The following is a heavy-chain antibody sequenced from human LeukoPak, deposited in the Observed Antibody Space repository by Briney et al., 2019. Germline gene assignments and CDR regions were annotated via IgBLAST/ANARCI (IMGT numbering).Heavy chain of an antibody. CDR1: GITFTSSS. V-gene: IGHV3-21*01. J-gene: IGHJ4*02. CDR2: ISSTGTYT. D-gene: IGHD3-16*01. CDR3: ARADTLGGYYFDN. Sequence: TGGSLRLSCAASGITFTSSSMTWVRQAPGKGLEWVSSISSTGTYTYFADSLKGRFTISRDNAKNSLYLQMNSLRVEDTAIYYCARADTLGGYYFDNWGQGTLVTVSS.